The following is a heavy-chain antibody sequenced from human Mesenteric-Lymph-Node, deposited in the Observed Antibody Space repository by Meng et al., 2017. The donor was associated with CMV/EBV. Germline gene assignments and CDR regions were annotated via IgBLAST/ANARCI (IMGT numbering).Heavy chain of an antibody. V-gene: IGHV3-30*02. Sequence: GGSLRLSCVVSGFSFSHYVMNWVRQAPGKGLEWVAFIRYDGTNEYYAESVKGRFTISRDNSKNTLYVQMNSLRVEDTAIYYCAKGGVIPGIAVAGRGYYYGMDVWGQGTTVTVSS. J-gene: IGHJ6*02. CDR3: AKGGVIPGIAVAGRGYYYGMDV. CDR2: IRYDGTNE. D-gene: IGHD6-19*01. CDR1: GFSFSHYV.